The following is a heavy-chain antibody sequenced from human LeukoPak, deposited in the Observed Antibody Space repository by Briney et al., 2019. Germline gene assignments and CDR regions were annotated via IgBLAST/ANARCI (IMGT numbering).Heavy chain of an antibody. CDR1: GYTFTSYG. J-gene: IGHJ6*03. CDR2: ISAYNGNT. CDR3: ARDSRPSSKTTYYYYMDV. D-gene: IGHD1/OR15-1a*01. Sequence: ASVKVSCKASGYTFTSYGISWVRQAPGQGLEWMGWISAYNGNTNYAQKLQGRVTMTTDTSTSTAYMELRSLRSDDTAVYYCARDSRPSSKTTYYYYMDVWGKGPTVTVSS. V-gene: IGHV1-18*01.